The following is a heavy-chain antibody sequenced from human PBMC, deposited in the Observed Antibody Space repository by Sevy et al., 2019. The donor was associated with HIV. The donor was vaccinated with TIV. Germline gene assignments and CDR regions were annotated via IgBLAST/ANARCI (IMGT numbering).Heavy chain of an antibody. CDR2: IKSKTDGGTT. Sequence: GGSLRLSCAASGFTFSNAWMSWVRQAPGKGLEWVGRIKSKTDGGTTDYDAPVKGRFTISRDDSKNTLYLQMNSLKTEDTAVYYCTTEGIDAAATHSLDAFDIWGQGTLVTVSS. V-gene: IGHV3-15*01. CDR1: GFTFSNAW. J-gene: IGHJ3*02. CDR3: TTEGIDAAATHSLDAFDI. D-gene: IGHD6-13*01.